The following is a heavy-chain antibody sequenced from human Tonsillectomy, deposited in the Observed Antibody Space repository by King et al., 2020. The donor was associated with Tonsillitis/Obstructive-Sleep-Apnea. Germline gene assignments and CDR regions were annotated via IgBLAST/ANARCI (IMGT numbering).Heavy chain of an antibody. V-gene: IGHV1-18*01. CDR1: GYTFTSYG. Sequence: QLVQSGAEVKKPGASVKASCKASGYTFTSYGISWVRQAPGQGLEWMGWISAYNGDTNYAQKLQGRLTMTTDTSTSTAYMELRSLRSDDTAVYYCARDSMSHYFDSSAYYTFEYWGQGTLVTVSS. D-gene: IGHD3-22*01. CDR2: ISAYNGDT. J-gene: IGHJ4*02. CDR3: ARDSMSHYFDSSAYYTFEY.